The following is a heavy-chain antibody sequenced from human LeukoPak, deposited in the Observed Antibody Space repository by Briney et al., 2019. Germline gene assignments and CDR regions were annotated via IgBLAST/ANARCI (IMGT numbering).Heavy chain of an antibody. CDR2: IWYDGSNK. CDR3: ARGYDSSGYYPPLEAFDI. CDR1: GFTFSSYG. Sequence: GGSLRLSCAASGFTFSSYGMHWVRQAPGKGLEWVAVIWYDGSNKYYADSVKGRFTISRDNSKNTLYLQMNSLRAEDTAVYYCARGYDSSGYYPPLEAFDIWGQGTMVTVSS. J-gene: IGHJ3*02. V-gene: IGHV3-33*01. D-gene: IGHD3-22*01.